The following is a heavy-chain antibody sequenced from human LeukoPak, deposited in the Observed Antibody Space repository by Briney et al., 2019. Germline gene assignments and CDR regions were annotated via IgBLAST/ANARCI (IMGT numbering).Heavy chain of an antibody. CDR2: IIPIFGTA. D-gene: IGHD3-10*01. CDR1: GGTFSSYA. V-gene: IGHV1-69*01. Sequence: ASVKVSCKASGGTFSSYAISWVRQAPGQGLEWMGGIIPIFGTANYAQKFQGRVTITADESTSTAYMELSSLRSEDTAVYYCARAPVTMVRGVITFDYWGQGTLVTVSS. CDR3: ARAPVTMVRGVITFDY. J-gene: IGHJ4*02.